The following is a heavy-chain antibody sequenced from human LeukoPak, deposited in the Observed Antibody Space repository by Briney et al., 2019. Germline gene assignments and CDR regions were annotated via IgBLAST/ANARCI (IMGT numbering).Heavy chain of an antibody. CDR1: GFTFSSYD. Sequence: TGGSLRLSCAASGFTFSSYDMDWVRQAPGKGLEWVAVVSYDGSNKYYANSVKGRFTISRDNSKNTLYLQMNSLRVEDTAVYYCARWSWFGAPHYYYYGMDVWGQGTTVTVSS. D-gene: IGHD3-10*01. CDR2: VSYDGSNK. J-gene: IGHJ6*02. CDR3: ARWSWFGAPHYYYYGMDV. V-gene: IGHV3-30*03.